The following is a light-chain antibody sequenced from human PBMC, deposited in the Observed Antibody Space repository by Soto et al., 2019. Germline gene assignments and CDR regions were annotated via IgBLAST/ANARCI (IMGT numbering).Light chain of an antibody. Sequence: EIVVTQSPTIRSCCALERVSLSCRAGQGVTTNFAWYQQKSGQSPRLLIYDVSTRATGVPARFSGTGSETDFTLTISCLQSEDSAVYFCQQYNNWPFSFGQGTLLEI. CDR3: QQYNNWPFS. CDR2: DVS. J-gene: IGKJ5*01. V-gene: IGKV3-15*01. CDR1: QGVTTN.